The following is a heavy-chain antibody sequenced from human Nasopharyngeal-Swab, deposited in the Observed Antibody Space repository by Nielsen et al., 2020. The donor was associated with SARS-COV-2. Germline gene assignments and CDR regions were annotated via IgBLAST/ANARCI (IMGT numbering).Heavy chain of an antibody. CDR3: AREGYYDSSGYLRGAFDI. CDR1: GGSLSSGGYY. Sequence: TLSLTCTFSGGSLSSGGYYWSWIRQHPGKGLEWIGYIYYSGSTYYNPSLKSRVTISVDTSKNQFSLKLSSVTAADTAVYYCAREGYYDSSGYLRGAFDIWGQGTMVTVSS. J-gene: IGHJ3*02. CDR2: IYYSGST. D-gene: IGHD3-22*01. V-gene: IGHV4-31*03.